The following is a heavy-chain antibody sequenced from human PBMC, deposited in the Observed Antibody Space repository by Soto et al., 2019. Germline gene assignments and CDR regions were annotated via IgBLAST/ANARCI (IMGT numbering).Heavy chain of an antibody. CDR3: AKDLGFYSSTWHYFDY. D-gene: IGHD6-13*01. Sequence: EVLLVESGGGLVQPGGSLRLSCAASGFTFSDHYMDWVRQAPGKELEWIGRIRNKGNSYTTEYAASVKGRFTISRDDSQNSLYLQMNSLKTEDTAVYYCAKDLGFYSSTWHYFDYWGQGTLVTVSS. CDR2: IRNKGNSYTT. CDR1: GFTFSDHY. V-gene: IGHV3-72*01. J-gene: IGHJ4*02.